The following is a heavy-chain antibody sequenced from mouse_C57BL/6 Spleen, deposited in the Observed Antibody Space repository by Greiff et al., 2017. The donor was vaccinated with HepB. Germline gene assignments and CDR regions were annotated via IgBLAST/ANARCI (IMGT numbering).Heavy chain of an antibody. Sequence: VQLQQSGAELARPGASVKMSCKASGYTFTSYTMHWVKQRPGQGLEWIGYINPSSGYTKYNQKFKDKATLTADTSSSTAYMQLSSLTSEDSAVYYCARSFDGDLDDWGKGTTLTVSS. V-gene: IGHV1-4*01. J-gene: IGHJ2*01. D-gene: IGHD2-3*01. CDR1: GYTFTSYT. CDR3: ARSFDGDLDD. CDR2: INPSSGYT.